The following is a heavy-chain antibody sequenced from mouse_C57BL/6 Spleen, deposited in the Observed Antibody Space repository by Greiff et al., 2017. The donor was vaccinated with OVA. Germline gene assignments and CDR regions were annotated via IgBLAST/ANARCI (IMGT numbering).Heavy chain of an antibody. CDR1: GYALSSSW. Sequence: QVQLQQSGPELVKPGASVKISCKASGYALSSSWMNWVKQRPGKGLEWIGRIYPGDGDTNYNGKFKGKATLTADKSSSTAYMQLSSLTSEDSAVYFCARRGDYDWFAYWGQGTLVTVSA. V-gene: IGHV1-82*01. D-gene: IGHD2-4*01. J-gene: IGHJ3*01. CDR3: ARRGDYDWFAY. CDR2: IYPGDGDT.